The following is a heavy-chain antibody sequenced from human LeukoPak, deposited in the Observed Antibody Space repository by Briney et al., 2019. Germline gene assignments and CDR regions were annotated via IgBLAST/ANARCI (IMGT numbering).Heavy chain of an antibody. Sequence: SETLSLTCSVPGGSISSYYWSWIRQPPGKGLEYIGYIYYSGSTNYNPSLKSRVTISVDTSKDQFSLNLTSVTAADTAVYYCARLKCISTTCPSRYVMDVWGQGTTVTVSS. CDR1: GGSISSYY. D-gene: IGHD2-2*01. CDR2: IYYSGST. V-gene: IGHV4-59*01. J-gene: IGHJ6*02. CDR3: ARLKCISTTCPSRYVMDV.